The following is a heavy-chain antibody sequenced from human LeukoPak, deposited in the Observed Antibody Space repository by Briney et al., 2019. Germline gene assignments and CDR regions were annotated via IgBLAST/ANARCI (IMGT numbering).Heavy chain of an antibody. CDR1: GFTFSNYF. J-gene: IGHJ3*02. D-gene: IGHD2-21*02. CDR3: ARERQDTVIHSGAFDI. V-gene: IGHV3-30*04. CDR2: IASDGSHT. Sequence: GGSLRLSCAASGFTFSNYFMHWVRQAPAKGLEWVADIASDGSHTFYVESVKGRFTISRDNSKNTLYLQMNSLRAEDTAVYFCARERQDTVIHSGAFDIWGQGTMVTVSS.